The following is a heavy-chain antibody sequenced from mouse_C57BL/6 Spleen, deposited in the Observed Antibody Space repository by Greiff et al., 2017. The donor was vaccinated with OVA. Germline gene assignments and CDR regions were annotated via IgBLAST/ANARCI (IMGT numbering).Heavy chain of an antibody. Sequence: QVQLQQPGAELVRPGTSVKLSCKASGYTFTSYWMHWVKQRPGQGLEWIGVIDPSDSYTNYNQKFKGKATLTVDTSSSTAYMQLSSLTSEDSAVYYCARMGTTEGYFGVGGTGTTVTVSS. V-gene: IGHV1-59*01. CDR1: GYTFTSYW. D-gene: IGHD2-3*01. CDR2: IDPSDSYT. CDR3: ARMGTTEGYFGV. J-gene: IGHJ1*03.